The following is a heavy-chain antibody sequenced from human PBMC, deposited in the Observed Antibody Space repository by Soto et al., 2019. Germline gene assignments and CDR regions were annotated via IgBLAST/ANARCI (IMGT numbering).Heavy chain of an antibody. V-gene: IGHV3-9*01. CDR2: ISWNSGSI. D-gene: IGHD6-13*01. Sequence: GGSLRLSCAASGFTFDDYAMHWVRQAPGKGLEWVSGISWNSGSIGYADSVKGRFTISRDNAKNSLYLQMNSLRAEDTALYYCAKDPHFPRKQQLVRVFDYWGQGTLVTVSS. J-gene: IGHJ4*02. CDR3: AKDPHFPRKQQLVRVFDY. CDR1: GFTFDDYA.